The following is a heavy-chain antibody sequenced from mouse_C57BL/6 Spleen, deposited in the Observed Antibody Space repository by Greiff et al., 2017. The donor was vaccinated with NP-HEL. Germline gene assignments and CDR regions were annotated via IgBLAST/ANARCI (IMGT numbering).Heavy chain of an antibody. J-gene: IGHJ3*01. CDR2: INPNNGGT. D-gene: IGHD2-4*01. CDR3: AYYDYDGAFAY. V-gene: IGHV1-26*01. CDR1: GYTFTDYY. Sequence: EVKLQQSGPELVKPGASVKISCKASGYTFTDYYMNWVKQSHGKSLEWIGDINPNNGGTSYNQKFKGKATLTVDKSSSTAYMELRSLTSEDSAVYYCAYYDYDGAFAYWGQGTLVTVSA.